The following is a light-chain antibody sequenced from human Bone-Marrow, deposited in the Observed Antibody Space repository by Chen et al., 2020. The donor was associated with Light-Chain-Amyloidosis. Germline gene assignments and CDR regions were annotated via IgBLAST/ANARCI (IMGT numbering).Light chain of an antibody. Sequence: NFVLIQPHSVSVSPGKTVTISCTRSSGYIASNYVHWYQQRPGRSPTIVIYEDNQRPSGVPDRFSGPIGRSSNSASLTISGLKTEDEGDYYCQSYDIAKVFGGGTKVTVL. CDR1: SGYIASNY. CDR2: EDN. CDR3: QSYDIAKV. J-gene: IGLJ2*01. V-gene: IGLV6-57*01.